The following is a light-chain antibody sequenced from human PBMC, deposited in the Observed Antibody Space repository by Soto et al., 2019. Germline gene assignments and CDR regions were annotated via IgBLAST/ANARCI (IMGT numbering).Light chain of an antibody. CDR3: QSYDSSLSGSRV. CDR1: SYNIGAGYD. V-gene: IGLV1-40*01. J-gene: IGLJ3*02. CDR2: GNS. Sequence: QTVVTQPPSVSGAPGQRVTISCTGSSYNIGAGYDVHWYQQLPGTAPKLLIYGNSNRPSGVPDRFSGSKSGTSASLAITGLQAEDEADYYCQSYDSSLSGSRVFGGGTKVTVL.